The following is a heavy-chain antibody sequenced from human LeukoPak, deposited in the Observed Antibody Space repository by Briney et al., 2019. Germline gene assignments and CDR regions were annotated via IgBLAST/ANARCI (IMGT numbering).Heavy chain of an antibody. V-gene: IGHV4-59*01. J-gene: IGHJ4*02. CDR1: GGSISSYY. CDR3: ARGVKDWNAAYYFDY. D-gene: IGHD1-1*01. CDR2: IYYSGST. Sequence: LETLSLTCTVSGGSISSYYWSWIRQPPGKGLEWIGYIYYSGSTNYNPSLKSRVTISVDTSKNQFSLKLSSVTAADTAVYYCARGVKDWNAAYYFDYWGQGTLVTVSS.